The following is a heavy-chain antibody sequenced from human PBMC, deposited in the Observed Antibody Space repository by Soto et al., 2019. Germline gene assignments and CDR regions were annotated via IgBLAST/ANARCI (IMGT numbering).Heavy chain of an antibody. CDR2: ISGSGGST. V-gene: IGHV3-23*01. Sequence: VGSLRLSCAASGFTFSSYAMSWVRQAPGKGLEWVSSISGSGGSTYYADSVKGRFTISRDKSKNTLYLQMNSLRAEDTALYYCALSTKGGSHNWGQGTLVTVSS. CDR3: ALSTKGGSHN. CDR1: GFTFSSYA. J-gene: IGHJ4*02. D-gene: IGHD2-15*01.